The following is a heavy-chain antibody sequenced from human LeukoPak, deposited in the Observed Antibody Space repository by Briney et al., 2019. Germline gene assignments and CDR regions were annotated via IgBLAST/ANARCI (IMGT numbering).Heavy chain of an antibody. J-gene: IGHJ6*03. CDR3: ARVFASDQVWLRDYSYYYMDV. V-gene: IGHV4-59*01. Sequence: SETLSLTCTVSGGSISSYYWSWVRQPPGKGLEWIGFVYYTGSTNYSPSLKSRVTISVDTSKNQFSLKLRSVTAADTAVYYCARVFASDQVWLRDYSYYYMDVWGKGTTVTISS. CDR1: GGSISSYY. CDR2: VYYTGST. D-gene: IGHD3-9*01.